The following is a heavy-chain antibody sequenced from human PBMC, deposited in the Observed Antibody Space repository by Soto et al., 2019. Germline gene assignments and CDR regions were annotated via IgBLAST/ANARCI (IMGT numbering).Heavy chain of an antibody. CDR1: GFTFSSYW. V-gene: IGHV3-74*01. CDR3: ARDQMVRGVISIYNWFDP. J-gene: IGHJ5*02. CDR2: INSDGSST. D-gene: IGHD3-10*01. Sequence: GGSLRLSCAASGFTFSSYWMHWVRQAPGKGLVWVSRINSDGSSTSYADSVKGRFTISRDNAKNTLYLQMNSLRAEDTAVYYCARDQMVRGVISIYNWFDPWGQGTLVTVSS.